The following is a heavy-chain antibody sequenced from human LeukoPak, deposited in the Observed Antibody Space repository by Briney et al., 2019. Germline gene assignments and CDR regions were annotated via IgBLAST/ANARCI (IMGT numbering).Heavy chain of an antibody. CDR3: AKDAASIVGAKGLDY. J-gene: IGHJ4*02. CDR1: GFTFSSYG. Sequence: PGGSLRLSCAASGFTFSSYGMHWVRQAPGKRLEWVAFIRYDGSNKYYADSVKGRFTISRDNSKNTLYLQMNSQRAEDTAVYYCAKDAASIVGAKGLDYWGQGTLVTVSS. V-gene: IGHV3-30*02. D-gene: IGHD1-26*01. CDR2: IRYDGSNK.